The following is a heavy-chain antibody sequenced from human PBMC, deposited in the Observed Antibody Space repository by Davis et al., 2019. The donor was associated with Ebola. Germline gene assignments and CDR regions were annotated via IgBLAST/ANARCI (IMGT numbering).Heavy chain of an antibody. CDR2: IYYSGST. Sequence: MPSETLSLTCTVSGGSISSYYWSWIRQPPGKGLEWIGYIYYSGSTNYNPSLKGRVTISVDTSKNQFSLKLSSVTAADTAVYYCARGLRFLEWLLLTPGFDYWGQGTLVTVSS. J-gene: IGHJ4*02. CDR3: ARGLRFLEWLLLTPGFDY. CDR1: GGSISSYY. V-gene: IGHV4-59*12. D-gene: IGHD3-3*01.